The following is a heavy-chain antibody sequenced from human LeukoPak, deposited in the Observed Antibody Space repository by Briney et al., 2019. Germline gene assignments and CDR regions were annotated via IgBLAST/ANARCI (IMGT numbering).Heavy chain of an antibody. D-gene: IGHD6-13*01. J-gene: IGHJ5*02. V-gene: IGHV4-34*01. Sequence: SQTLSLRRNSDVEGMSVDHGGCIRNQKRKGLEWIGEINHSGSTNYNPSLKSRVTISVDTSKNQFSLKLSSVTAADTAVYYCARVVNWYSSSWRPAYNWFDPSGQGTLVTVSS. CDR1: VEGMSVDH. CDR3: ARVVNWYSSSWRPAYNWFDP. CDR2: INHSGST.